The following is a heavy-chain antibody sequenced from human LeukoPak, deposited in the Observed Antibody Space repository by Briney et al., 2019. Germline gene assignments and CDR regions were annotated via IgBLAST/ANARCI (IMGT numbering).Heavy chain of an antibody. J-gene: IGHJ3*02. CDR1: GFTFNSYW. D-gene: IGHD3-9*01. V-gene: IGHV3-74*01. CDR3: AKDLNYDILTGYPSDAFDI. Sequence: GGSLRLSCAASGFTFNSYWMHWVRQAPGKGLVWVARISTDGSSTSYADSVKGRFTISRDNAKNTLYLQMNSLRAEDTAVYYCAKDLNYDILTGYPSDAFDIWGQGTMVTVSS. CDR2: ISTDGSST.